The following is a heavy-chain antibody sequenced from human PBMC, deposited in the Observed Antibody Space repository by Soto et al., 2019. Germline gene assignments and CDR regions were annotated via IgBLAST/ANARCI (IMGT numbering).Heavy chain of an antibody. CDR2: IYYSGST. D-gene: IGHD4-17*01. V-gene: IGHV4-59*08. J-gene: IGHJ2*01. Sequence: QVQLQESGPGLVKPSETLSLTCTVSGGSISSYYWSWIRQPPGKGLEWIGYIYYSGSTNYNPSLRSRVAISVDTSKNQFSLKLSSVTAADTAVYYCARCQGGPTYGDYAYNGNFDLWGRGTLVTVSS. CDR1: GGSISSYY. CDR3: ARCQGGPTYGDYAYNGNFDL.